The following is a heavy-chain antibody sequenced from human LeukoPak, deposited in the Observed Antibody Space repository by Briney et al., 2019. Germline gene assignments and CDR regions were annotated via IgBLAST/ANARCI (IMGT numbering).Heavy chain of an antibody. Sequence: SVKVSCKASGGTFSSYAISWVRQAPGQGLEWMGGIIPIFGTANYAQKFQGRVTITTDESTSTAYMELSSLRSEDTAVYYCARTGYCSGTSCYDYYYYYMDVWGKGTTVTVSS. CDR3: ARTGYCSGTSCYDYYYYYMDV. CDR2: IIPIFGTA. D-gene: IGHD2-2*01. CDR1: GGTFSSYA. V-gene: IGHV1-69*05. J-gene: IGHJ6*03.